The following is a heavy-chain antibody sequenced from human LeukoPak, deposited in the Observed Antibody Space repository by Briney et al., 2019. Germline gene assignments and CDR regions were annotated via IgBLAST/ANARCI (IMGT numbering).Heavy chain of an antibody. V-gene: IGHV5-51*01. J-gene: IGHJ4*02. CDR3: ARGARAMAPKKSVFQY. CDR2: IYPRDSDT. D-gene: IGHD5-24*01. CDR1: GYDIANPC. Sequence: GESLKILCTGSGYDIANPCIDWGRQMPGKGLEWMGIIYPRDSDTIYSPSFQGQVTISADKSIRTAYLQWSRLTASDTAMYYCARGARAMAPKKSVFQYWGQGTLVTVSS.